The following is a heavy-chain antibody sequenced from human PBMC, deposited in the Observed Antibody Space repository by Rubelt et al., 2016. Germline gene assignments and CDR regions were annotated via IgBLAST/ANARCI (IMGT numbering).Heavy chain of an antibody. CDR3: ARASTVLLHFDY. J-gene: IGHJ4*02. CDR1: GGSINSNTYY. CDR2: IYYSGST. V-gene: IGHV4-39*07. Sequence: QLQLQESGPGLVKPSETLSLTCNVSGGSINSNTYYWGWIRQPPGKGLEWIGSIYYSGSTYYNPSLNSRVTISVDMSKNQFSLKLTSVTAADTAVYYCARASTVLLHFDYWGQGTLVTVSS. D-gene: IGHD2/OR15-2a*01.